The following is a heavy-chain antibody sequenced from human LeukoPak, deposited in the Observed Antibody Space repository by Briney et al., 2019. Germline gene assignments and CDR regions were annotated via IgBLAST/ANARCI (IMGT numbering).Heavy chain of an antibody. CDR1: GGTFSNYA. CDR3: ARDPPTSDGDSTNFDY. Sequence: SVKVSCKASGGTFSNYAISWVRQAPGQGLEWMGGIIPIFGTANYAQKFQGRVAITADESTSTAYMELSSLRSEDTAVYYCARDPPTSDGDSTNFDYWGQGTLVTVSS. V-gene: IGHV1-69*13. CDR2: IIPIFGTA. D-gene: IGHD4-17*01. J-gene: IGHJ4*02.